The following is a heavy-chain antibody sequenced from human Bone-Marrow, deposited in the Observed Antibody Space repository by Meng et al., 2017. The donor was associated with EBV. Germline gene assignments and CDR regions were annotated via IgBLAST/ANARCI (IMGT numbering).Heavy chain of an antibody. CDR3: ARDNGDTMTNPYFDY. CDR1: GGTLNNFA. D-gene: IGHD2-21*01. J-gene: IGHJ4*02. V-gene: IGHV1-69*01. Sequence: QVQRVQAGAWVKKPGSPVRVSCKASGGTLNNFAINWVRQAPGEGLEWMGGIIPVLGATNYADNFQGRMKIIADESTNTAYMELSKLTPADTALYYCARDNGDTMTNPYFDYWGQGTLVTVSS. CDR2: IIPVLGAT.